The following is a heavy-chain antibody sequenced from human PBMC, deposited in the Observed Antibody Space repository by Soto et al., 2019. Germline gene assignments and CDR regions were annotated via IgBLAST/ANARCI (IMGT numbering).Heavy chain of an antibody. CDR3: ARASGCSGGSCAFDP. J-gene: IGHJ5*02. V-gene: IGHV4-59*01. CDR2: IYYSGST. D-gene: IGHD2-15*01. Sequence: SETLSLTCTVSGGSISSYYWSWIRQPPGKGLEWIGYIYYSGSTNYNPSLKSRVTISLDTSKNQFSLKLSSVTAADTAVYYCARASGCSGGSCAFDPWGQGTLVTVSS. CDR1: GGSISSYY.